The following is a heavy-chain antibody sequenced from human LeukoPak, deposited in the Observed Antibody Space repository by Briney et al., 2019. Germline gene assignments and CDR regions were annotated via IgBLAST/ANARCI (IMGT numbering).Heavy chain of an antibody. J-gene: IGHJ4*02. Sequence: GGSLRLSCAASGFTFSSYAMSWVRQAPGKGLEWVSAISGSGGSAYYADSVKGRFTISRDNSKNTLYLQMNSLRAEDTAVYYCAKDRDYDSSGYPNWGQGTLVTVSS. CDR1: GFTFSSYA. V-gene: IGHV3-23*01. D-gene: IGHD3-22*01. CDR3: AKDRDYDSSGYPN. CDR2: ISGSGGSA.